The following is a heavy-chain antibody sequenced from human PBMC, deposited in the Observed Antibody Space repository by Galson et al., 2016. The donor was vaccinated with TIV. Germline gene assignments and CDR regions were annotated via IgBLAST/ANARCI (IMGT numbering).Heavy chain of an antibody. CDR2: IYESGTT. D-gene: IGHD4-17*01. CDR3: MREGSTVTMHHYFGMDV. Sequence: GWVRQPPGKGLQWIGSIYESGTTYSNPSLQSRLTLSVDTSKNEFSLKLSSVTAADTAVYYCMREGSTVTMHHYFGMDVWGQGTSVTVSS. J-gene: IGHJ6*02. V-gene: IGHV4-38-2*02.